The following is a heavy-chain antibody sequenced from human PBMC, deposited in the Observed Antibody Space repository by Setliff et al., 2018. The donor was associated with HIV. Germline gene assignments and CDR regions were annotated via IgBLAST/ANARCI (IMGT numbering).Heavy chain of an antibody. CDR3: AILYGSGSGILDY. Sequence: ASVKVSCKASGYTFTSYDINWVRQATGQGLEWMGWMNPNSGNTGYAQKFQGRVTITRDTSASTAYMELSSLRSEDTAVYYCAILYGSGSGILDYWGQGTLVTVSS. CDR2: MNPNSGNT. D-gene: IGHD3-10*01. V-gene: IGHV1-8*01. J-gene: IGHJ4*02. CDR1: GYTFTSYD.